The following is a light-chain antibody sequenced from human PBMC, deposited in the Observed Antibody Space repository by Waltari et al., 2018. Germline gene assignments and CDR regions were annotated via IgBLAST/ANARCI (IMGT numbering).Light chain of an antibody. V-gene: IGKV1-39*01. Sequence: DIQMTQSPSSLSASVGATVPITCRASQSISNYLNWYQQKPGKAPNLLVYSASSLQSGVPSRFTGSGAGTDCTLTITSLQPEDFATYYCQQTYSTLRTFGGGTKVEIK. CDR1: QSISNY. CDR2: SAS. J-gene: IGKJ4*01. CDR3: QQTYSTLRT.